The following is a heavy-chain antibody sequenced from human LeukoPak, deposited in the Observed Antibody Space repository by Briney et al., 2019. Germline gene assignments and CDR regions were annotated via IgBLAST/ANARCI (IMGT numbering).Heavy chain of an antibody. CDR1: GGTFSSYA. Sequence: VASVKVSCKASGGTFSSYAISWVRQAPGQGLEWMGWISAYNGNTNYAQKLQGRVTMTTDTSTSTAYMELRSLRSDDTAVYYCARAYGDYEAYGDYWGQGTLVTVSS. D-gene: IGHD4-17*01. J-gene: IGHJ4*02. V-gene: IGHV1-18*01. CDR3: ARAYGDYEAYGDY. CDR2: ISAYNGNT.